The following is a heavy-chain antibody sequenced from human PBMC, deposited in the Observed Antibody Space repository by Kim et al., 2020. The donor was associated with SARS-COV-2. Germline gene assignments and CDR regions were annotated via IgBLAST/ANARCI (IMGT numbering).Heavy chain of an antibody. CDR1: GYIFTTYA. V-gene: IGHV7-4-1*02. CDR3: ARNSYYGSGNYNPEFEY. Sequence: ASVKVSCKASGYIFTTYAMNWVRQAPGQGLEWMGWIDTNTGNPTYAQGFTGRFVFSLDTSVSTAYLQISSLNPEDTAVYFCARNSYYGSGNYNPEFEYWGQGSLVIVSS. J-gene: IGHJ4*02. D-gene: IGHD3-10*01. CDR2: IDTNTGNP.